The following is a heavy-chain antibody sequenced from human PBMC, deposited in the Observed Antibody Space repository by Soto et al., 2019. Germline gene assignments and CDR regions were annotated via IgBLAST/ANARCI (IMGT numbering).Heavy chain of an antibody. CDR3: AKELASGYDFWSGYSAEYNWFDP. Sequence: EVQLLESGGGLVQPGGSLRLSCAASGFTFSSYAMSWVRQAPGKGLEWVSAISGSGGSTYYADSVKGRFTISRDNSKNTRYLKMNSLRAEDTAVYYCAKELASGYDFWSGYSAEYNWFDPWGQGTLVTVSS. CDR2: ISGSGGST. J-gene: IGHJ5*02. V-gene: IGHV3-23*01. D-gene: IGHD3-3*01. CDR1: GFTFSSYA.